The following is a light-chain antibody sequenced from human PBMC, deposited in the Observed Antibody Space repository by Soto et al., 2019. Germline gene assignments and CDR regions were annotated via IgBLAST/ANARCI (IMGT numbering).Light chain of an antibody. Sequence: QSVLTQPRSVSGSPGQSVTISCTGTSSDVGGYNSVSWYQHHPGKVPKLMIYDVTKRPSGVPDRLSGSKSGNTASLTISGLQAEDEADYYCCSYAGSYTWVFGGGTKVTVL. V-gene: IGLV2-11*01. CDR1: SSDVGGYNS. CDR3: CSYAGSYTWV. CDR2: DVT. J-gene: IGLJ3*02.